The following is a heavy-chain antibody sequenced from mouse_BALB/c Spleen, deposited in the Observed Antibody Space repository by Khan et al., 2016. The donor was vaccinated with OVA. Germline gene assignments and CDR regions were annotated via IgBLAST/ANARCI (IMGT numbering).Heavy chain of an antibody. CDR2: ISYSGRT. J-gene: IGHJ4*01. D-gene: IGHD1-1*01. CDR1: GYSITSNYA. Sequence: EVQLQESGPGLVKPSQSLSLTCTVTGYSITSNYAWNWIRQFPGNKLEWMGYISYSGRTSYIPSLKSRISITRDTSKNQFFLQLNSVTTEYTATYNCARGNYYGYAMDYWGQGTSVTVSS. V-gene: IGHV3-2*02. CDR3: ARGNYYGYAMDY.